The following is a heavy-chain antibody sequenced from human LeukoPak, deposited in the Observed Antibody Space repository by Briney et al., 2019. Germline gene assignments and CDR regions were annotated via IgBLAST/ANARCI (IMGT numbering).Heavy chain of an antibody. J-gene: IGHJ4*02. Sequence: GESLKISCKGSGYTFTTYWIGWVRQMPGKDLEWMGIIFPGDSDPRYSPSFQGQVTISADTSISTAYLQWSSLKASDSAMYYCVRHGLGSSWFGFDYWGQGTLVTVSS. CDR3: VRHGLGSSWFGFDY. CDR2: IFPGDSDP. V-gene: IGHV5-51*01. D-gene: IGHD6-13*01. CDR1: GYTFTTYW.